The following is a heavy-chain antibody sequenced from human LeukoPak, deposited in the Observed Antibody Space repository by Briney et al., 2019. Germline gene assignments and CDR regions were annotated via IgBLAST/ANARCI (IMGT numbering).Heavy chain of an antibody. J-gene: IGHJ4*02. CDR3: ARIDYGDSSPLNY. CDR2: ISSSSSYI. Sequence: GWSLRLSCAASGFTFSSYSMNWVRQAPGKGLEWVSSISSSSSYIYYADSVKGRFTISRDNAKNSLYLQINSLRAEDTAVYYCARIDYGDSSPLNYWGQGTLVTVSS. CDR1: GFTFSSYS. D-gene: IGHD4-17*01. V-gene: IGHV3-21*01.